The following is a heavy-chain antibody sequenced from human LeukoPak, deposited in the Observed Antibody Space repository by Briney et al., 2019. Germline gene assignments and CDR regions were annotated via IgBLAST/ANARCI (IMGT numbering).Heavy chain of an antibody. Sequence: SETLSLTCAVYGGSFSGYYWSWIRQPPGKGLEWIGEINHSGSTNYNPSLKSRVTISVDTSENQFSLKLSSVTAADTAVYYCARAGDYDFWSGYYTIHHYFDYWGQGTLVTVSS. D-gene: IGHD3-3*01. CDR3: ARAGDYDFWSGYYTIHHYFDY. V-gene: IGHV4-34*01. J-gene: IGHJ4*02. CDR1: GGSFSGYY. CDR2: INHSGST.